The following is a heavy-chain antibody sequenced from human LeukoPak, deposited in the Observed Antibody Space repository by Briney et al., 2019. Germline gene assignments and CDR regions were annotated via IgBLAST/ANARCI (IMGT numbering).Heavy chain of an antibody. Sequence: ASVTVSCTASGYTFTVYYMHWVRQAPGQGLEWMGWINPNSGGTNYAQKFQGRVTMTRDTSISTAYMELSRLRSDDTAVYYCARAPIVVVPAAQYNWFDPWGQGTLVTVSS. V-gene: IGHV1-2*02. CDR2: INPNSGGT. J-gene: IGHJ5*02. CDR1: GYTFTVYY. CDR3: ARAPIVVVPAAQYNWFDP. D-gene: IGHD2-2*01.